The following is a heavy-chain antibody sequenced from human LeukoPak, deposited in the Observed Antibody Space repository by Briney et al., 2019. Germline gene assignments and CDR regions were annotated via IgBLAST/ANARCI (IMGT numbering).Heavy chain of an antibody. D-gene: IGHD5-12*01. CDR2: MSTSGST. CDR3: ARGDGDGGYDPFDY. V-gene: IGHV4-61*02. CDR1: GDSISSTIYY. J-gene: IGHJ4*02. Sequence: SETLSLTCTVSGDSISSTIYYWSWIRQPAGKGLEWIGRMSTSGSTSYNPSLKSRVTISVDTSKNQFSLNLNSVTAADTAVYYCARGDGDGGYDPFDYWGQGTLVTVSS.